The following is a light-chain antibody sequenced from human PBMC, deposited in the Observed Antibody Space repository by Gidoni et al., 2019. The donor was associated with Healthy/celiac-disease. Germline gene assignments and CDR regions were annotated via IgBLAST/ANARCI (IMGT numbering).Light chain of an antibody. Sequence: DIQMTQSPSSLSASVGDRVTITCRASQSISSYLTWYQQKPGKAPTLLIYAASSLQSGVPSRFSGSGSGTDSTLTISSLQPEDFATYYCQQSYSTPWYTFGQGTKLEIK. CDR1: QSISSY. CDR3: QQSYSTPWYT. CDR2: AAS. J-gene: IGKJ2*01. V-gene: IGKV1-39*01.